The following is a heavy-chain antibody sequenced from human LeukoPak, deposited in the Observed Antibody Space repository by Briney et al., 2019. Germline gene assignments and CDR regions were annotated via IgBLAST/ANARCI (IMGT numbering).Heavy chain of an antibody. V-gene: IGHV4-59*01. D-gene: IGHD5-24*01. CDR2: IYYSGST. Sequence: SETLSLTCTVSGGSISSYYWSWIRQPSGKGLEWIGYIYYSGSTNYNPSLKSRVTISVDTSKNQFSLKLSSVTAADTAVYYCARVSVATTDFDYWGQGTLVTVSS. CDR3: ARVSVATTDFDY. J-gene: IGHJ4*02. CDR1: GGSISSYY.